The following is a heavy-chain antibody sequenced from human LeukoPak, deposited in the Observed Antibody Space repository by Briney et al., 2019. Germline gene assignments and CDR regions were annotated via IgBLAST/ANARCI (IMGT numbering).Heavy chain of an antibody. Sequence: PGGSLRLSCAASGFTVSSNYMSWVRQAPGKGLEWVGRIKSKTDGGTTDYAAPVKGRFTISRDDSKNTLYLQMNSLKTEDTAVYYCARSYRQYYFDYWGQGTLVTVSS. V-gene: IGHV3-15*01. D-gene: IGHD1-26*01. CDR2: IKSKTDGGTT. J-gene: IGHJ4*02. CDR1: GFTVSSNY. CDR3: ARSYRQYYFDY.